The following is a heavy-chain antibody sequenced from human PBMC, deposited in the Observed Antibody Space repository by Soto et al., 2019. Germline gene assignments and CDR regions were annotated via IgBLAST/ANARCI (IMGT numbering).Heavy chain of an antibody. J-gene: IGHJ6*02. Sequence: SVRVSCKTSGGSFSSYPISWVRQAPGQGLEWVGGIIPMFGTANYAQNLQGRVTITADESTSTAYMELNSLRSEDTAVYYCARGYHGGNSYYYYALDVWGQGTTVTVSS. CDR1: GGSFSSYP. V-gene: IGHV1-69*13. D-gene: IGHD2-21*02. CDR3: ARGYHGGNSYYYYALDV. CDR2: IIPMFGTA.